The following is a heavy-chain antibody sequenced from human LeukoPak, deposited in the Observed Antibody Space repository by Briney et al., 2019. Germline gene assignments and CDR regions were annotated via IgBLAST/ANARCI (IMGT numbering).Heavy chain of an antibody. D-gene: IGHD2-2*01. CDR3: ARGGYCSSTSCYHFDY. CDR1: GYTFTGYY. J-gene: IGHJ4*02. CDR2: MNPNSGNT. Sequence: ASVKVSCKASGYTFTGYYMHWVRQATGQGLEWMGWMNPNSGNTGYAQKFQGRATMTRNTSISTAYMELSSLRSEDTAVYYCARGGYCSSTSCYHFDYWGQGTLVTVSS. V-gene: IGHV1-8*02.